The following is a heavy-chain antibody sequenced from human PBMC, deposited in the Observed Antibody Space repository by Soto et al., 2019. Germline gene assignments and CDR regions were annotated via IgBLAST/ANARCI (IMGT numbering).Heavy chain of an antibody. CDR2: ISGSSATI. V-gene: IGHV3-48*03. D-gene: IGHD2-21*02. Sequence: EVQLVESGGGLAQPGGSLRLSCAASGFTFSSFEMNWVRQAPGKGLEWVSYISGSSATIHYADSMMGRFTISRDNAKNSLYLQMNSLRAEDTAVYYCARQAMMTVHAFDICGQGTMVTVAS. CDR3: ARQAMMTVHAFDI. CDR1: GFTFSSFE. J-gene: IGHJ3*02.